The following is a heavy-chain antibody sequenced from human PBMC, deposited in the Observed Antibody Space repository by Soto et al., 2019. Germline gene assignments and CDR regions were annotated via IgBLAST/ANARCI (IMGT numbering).Heavy chain of an antibody. J-gene: IGHJ6*02. D-gene: IGHD6-6*01. Sequence: ASVKVSCKASGYTFTGYYVDWVRQAPGEGLEWRGWIKPNSGVTNHAQKFQGRVTMTTDAAINTAYIELSSVRPGDSAIYSCPSPASIRAVYYYYGLDVWAQATTVTLSS. CDR2: IKPNSGVT. V-gene: IGHV1-2*02. CDR1: GYTFTGYY. CDR3: PSPASIRAVYYYYGLDV.